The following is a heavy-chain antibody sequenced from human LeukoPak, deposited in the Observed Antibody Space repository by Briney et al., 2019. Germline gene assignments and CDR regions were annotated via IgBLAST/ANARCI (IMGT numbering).Heavy chain of an antibody. CDR3: ARKLPDYGDLNNWFDP. D-gene: IGHD4-17*01. V-gene: IGHV1-18*01. CDR2: ISAYNGNT. J-gene: IGHJ5*02. CDR1: GYTFTSYG. Sequence: GASVKVSFKASGYTFTSYGISWVRQAPGQGLKWMGWISAYNGNTNYAQKLQGRVTMTTDTSTSTAYMELRSLRSDDTAVYYCARKLPDYGDLNNWFDPWGQGTLVTVSS.